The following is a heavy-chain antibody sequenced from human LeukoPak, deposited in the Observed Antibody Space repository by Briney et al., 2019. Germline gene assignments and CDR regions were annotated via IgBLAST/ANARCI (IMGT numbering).Heavy chain of an antibody. V-gene: IGHV4-38-2*02. CDR1: GFSISSGSF. J-gene: IGHJ6*03. D-gene: IGHD3-3*01. CDR2: IYYSGST. CDR3: ARNRGYDFWSGYNALYMDV. Sequence: SETLSLTCSVSGFSISSGSFWAWIRQPPGKGLEYVGIIYYSGSTNYNPSLKSRVTISVDTSKNQFSLKLSSVTAADTAVYYCARNRGYDFWSGYNALYMDVWGKGTTVTVSS.